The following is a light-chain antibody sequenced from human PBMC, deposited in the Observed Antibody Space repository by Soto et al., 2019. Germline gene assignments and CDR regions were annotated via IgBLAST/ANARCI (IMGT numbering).Light chain of an antibody. J-gene: IGKJ5*01. Sequence: IQLTQSPSSLSASVGDSVTITCRASQGISLSLAWFHQKPGEAPTLLIYDASSLERGVPSRFRGSGSGADVTLSINGLRPEDLGTYFCQQFAYYPVTFGQGTRLEI. CDR3: QQFAYYPVT. CDR1: QGISLS. V-gene: IGKV1D-13*01. CDR2: DAS.